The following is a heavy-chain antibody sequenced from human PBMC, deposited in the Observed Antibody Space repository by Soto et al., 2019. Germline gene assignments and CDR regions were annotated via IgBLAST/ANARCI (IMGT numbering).Heavy chain of an antibody. Sequence: QVHLVQSGAEVKKPGSSVKVSCKAPGGTFSNHAINWVRQAPGQGLEWMGRIIPILTTTNYAQKFQGRVSMTADESTTTAYMELSSLKHDDTAVYYCAREVAVDGTFREDVFDIWGQGTLVTVSS. V-gene: IGHV1-69*12. CDR2: IIPILTTT. CDR1: GGTFSNHA. J-gene: IGHJ3*02. CDR3: AREVAVDGTFREDVFDI. D-gene: IGHD6-13*01.